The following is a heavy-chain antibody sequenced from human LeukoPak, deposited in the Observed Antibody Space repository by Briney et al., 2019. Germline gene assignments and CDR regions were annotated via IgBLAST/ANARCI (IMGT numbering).Heavy chain of an antibody. CDR1: GGTFSSYV. CDR3: ARDLPYGDYYYYMDV. Sequence: GASVKVSCKASGGTFSSYVINWVRQAPGQGLEWMGGIMPISGTANHAQKFQGRVTITADKSTSTAYMELSSLRSEDTAVYYCARDLPYGDYYYYMDVWGKGTTVTVSS. CDR2: IMPISGTA. J-gene: IGHJ6*03. D-gene: IGHD4-17*01. V-gene: IGHV1-69*06.